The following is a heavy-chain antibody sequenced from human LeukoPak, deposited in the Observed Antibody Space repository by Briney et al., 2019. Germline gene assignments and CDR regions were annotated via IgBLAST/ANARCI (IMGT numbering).Heavy chain of an antibody. V-gene: IGHV1-8*01. J-gene: IGHJ4*02. Sequence: ASVTVSCKASGYTFTIYDINWVRQATGQGLEWMGWMNPNSGNTGYAQKFQGRVTMTRNTSITTAYMELSSLRSEDTAVYYCARAGSSWTRGFFDYWGQGTLVTVSS. D-gene: IGHD6-13*01. CDR3: ARAGSSWTRGFFDY. CDR1: GYTFTIYD. CDR2: MNPNSGNT.